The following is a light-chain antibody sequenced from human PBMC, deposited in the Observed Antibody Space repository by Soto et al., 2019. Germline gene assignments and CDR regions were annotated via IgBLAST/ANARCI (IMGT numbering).Light chain of an antibody. CDR1: NSDVGDYNY. CDR3: SSYTNSGTVV. Sequence: QSALTQPASVSGSPGQSITISCTGTNSDVGDYNYVSWYQQHPGKAPKLIISEVSNRPSGISNRFSGSKSGNTASLTISGVQAEDEAGYYCSSYTNSGTVVFGGGTKLTVL. V-gene: IGLV2-14*01. J-gene: IGLJ2*01. CDR2: EVS.